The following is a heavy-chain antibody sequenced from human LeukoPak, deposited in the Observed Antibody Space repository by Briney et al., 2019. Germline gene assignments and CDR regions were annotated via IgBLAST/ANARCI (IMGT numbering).Heavy chain of an antibody. Sequence: GGSLRLFCAASGFTVSSNYMSWVRQAPGKGLEWVSVIYSGGSTYYADSVRGRFTISRDNSKNTLYLQMNSLRAEDTAVYYCAREKGYGGNPSYGMDVWGQGTTVTVSS. D-gene: IGHD4-23*01. V-gene: IGHV3-53*01. CDR3: AREKGYGGNPSYGMDV. J-gene: IGHJ6*02. CDR1: GFTVSSNY. CDR2: IYSGGST.